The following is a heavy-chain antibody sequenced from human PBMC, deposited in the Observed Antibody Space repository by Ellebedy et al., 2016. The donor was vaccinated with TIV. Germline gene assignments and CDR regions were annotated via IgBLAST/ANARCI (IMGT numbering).Heavy chain of an antibody. CDR2: INHSGST. Sequence: MPGGSLRLSCAVHGGSLSSDYWSWIRQSPEKGREWVGEINHSGSTSYNPSLKSRVSISVDTPKKQFSLKLSSVTAADTAVYYCARAFQYSSGWAFDYWGQGTLVTVSS. CDR1: GGSLSSDY. J-gene: IGHJ4*02. V-gene: IGHV4-34*01. D-gene: IGHD6-19*01. CDR3: ARAFQYSSGWAFDY.